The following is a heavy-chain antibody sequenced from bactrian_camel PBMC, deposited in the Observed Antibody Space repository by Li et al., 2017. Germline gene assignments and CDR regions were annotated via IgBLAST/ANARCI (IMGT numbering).Heavy chain of an antibody. CDR1: GYTHSRYC. V-gene: IGHV3S53*01. J-gene: IGHJ4*01. CDR3: AADPSLGYCRGRRIYEWRY. Sequence: HVQLVESGGGSVQAGGSLRLSCVASGYTHSRYCMRWYRLAPGIGKERERVATIVRDGTTTYADSVKGRFTISKDNAKNTVYLQMNSLKPEDTAMYYCAADPSLGYCRGRRIYEWRYLGQGTQVTVS. D-gene: IGHD3*01. CDR2: IVRDGTT.